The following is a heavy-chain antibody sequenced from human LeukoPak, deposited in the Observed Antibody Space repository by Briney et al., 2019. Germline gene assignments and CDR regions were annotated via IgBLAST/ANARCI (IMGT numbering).Heavy chain of an antibody. CDR1: GLALSIYA. J-gene: IGHJ5*02. V-gene: IGHV3-23*01. CDR3: VKEYTGSFYNFENWFDP. CDR2: ISGSGRDT. D-gene: IGHD3-10*01. Sequence: GGSLRLSCSASGLALSIYAMGWVRQAPGKGLQWVAGISGSGRDTYSAESVKGRFTISRDNVNNTVSLQMNSLRVEDTATYYCVKEYTGSFYNFENWFDPWGQGTVVTVSS.